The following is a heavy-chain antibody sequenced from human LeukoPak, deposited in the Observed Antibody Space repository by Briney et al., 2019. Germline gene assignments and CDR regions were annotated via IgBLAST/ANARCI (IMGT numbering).Heavy chain of an antibody. CDR2: AYYRSKWYN. J-gene: IGHJ3*02. Sequence: SQTLSLTCAISGDSVSSNSAAWNWIRQSPSRGLEWLGRAYYRSKWYNDYAVSVKSRITINPDTSKNQFSLQLNSVTPEDTAVYYCARDGYSSSWSAAGAFDIWGQGTMVTVSS. CDR1: GDSVSSNSAA. D-gene: IGHD6-13*01. V-gene: IGHV6-1*01. CDR3: ARDGYSSSWSAAGAFDI.